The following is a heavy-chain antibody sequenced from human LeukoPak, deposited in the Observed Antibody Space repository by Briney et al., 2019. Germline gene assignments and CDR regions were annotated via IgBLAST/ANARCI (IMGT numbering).Heavy chain of an antibody. CDR3: ARGQVKKWGYGFDYFDY. D-gene: IGHD5-12*01. Sequence: ASETLSLTCTVSGGSISSSSYYWGWIRQPPGKGLEWIGSIYYSGSTYYNPSLKSRVTISVDTSKNQFSLKLSSVTAADTAVYYCARGQVKKWGYGFDYFDYWGQGTLVTVSS. V-gene: IGHV4-39*01. CDR2: IYYSGST. CDR1: GGSISSSSYY. J-gene: IGHJ4*02.